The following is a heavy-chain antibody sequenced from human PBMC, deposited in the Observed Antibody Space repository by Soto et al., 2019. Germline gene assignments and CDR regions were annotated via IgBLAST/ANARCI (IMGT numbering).Heavy chain of an antibody. J-gene: IGHJ3*02. CDR3: ARKSRITMVRGPGEDAFDI. Sequence: GASVKVSCKASGCTFSSYTISWVRQAPGQGLEWMGRIIPILGIANYAQKFQGRVTITADKSTSTAYMELSSLRSEDTAVYYCARKSRITMVRGPGEDAFDIWGQGTMVTVSS. V-gene: IGHV1-69*02. CDR1: GCTFSSYT. CDR2: IIPILGIA. D-gene: IGHD3-10*01.